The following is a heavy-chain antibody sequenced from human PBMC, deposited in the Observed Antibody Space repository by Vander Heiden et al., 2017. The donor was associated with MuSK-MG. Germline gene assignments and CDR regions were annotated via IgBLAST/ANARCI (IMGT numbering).Heavy chain of an antibody. CDR3: ARSCSGGSCYAPTEEYFQH. D-gene: IGHD2-15*01. CDR2: IIPIFGTA. Sequence: QVQLVQSGAEVKKPGSSVKVSCKASGGTFSSYAISWVRQAPGQGLEWMGGIIPIFGTANYAQKFQGRVTITADESTSTAYMELSSLRSEDTAVYYCARSCSGGSCYAPTEEYFQHWGQGTLVTVSS. CDR1: GGTFSSYA. J-gene: IGHJ1*01. V-gene: IGHV1-69*01.